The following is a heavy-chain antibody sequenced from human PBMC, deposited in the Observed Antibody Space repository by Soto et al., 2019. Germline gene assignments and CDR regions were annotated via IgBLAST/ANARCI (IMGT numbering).Heavy chain of an antibody. CDR3: ARARIVVAGTIVDY. CDR2: IYHSGDT. CDR1: GYSLTSGYY. Sequence: PSETLSLTCAVSGYSLTSGYYCGCIRQPPGKGLEWIGSIYHSGDTYYNPSLKSRVTISVDTSKNHFSLQLTSVTAADTAVYYCARARIVVAGTIVDYGGQGTLVTVSS. J-gene: IGHJ4*02. V-gene: IGHV4-38-2*01. D-gene: IGHD6-19*01.